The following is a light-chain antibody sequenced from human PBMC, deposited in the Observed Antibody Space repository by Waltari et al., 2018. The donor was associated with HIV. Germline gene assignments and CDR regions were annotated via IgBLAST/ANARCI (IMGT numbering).Light chain of an antibody. V-gene: IGLV1-44*01. CDR3: AVWDHGLNGWA. CDR2: TKY. Sequence: QSVLTPPPSSSGTPGQTMSITCSRTTSTIGVNTVHSLQHSPGRAPKLRVDTKYQRPSGVPDRFSVSKSGTSASLAITGLQSEDEADYYCAVWDHGLNGWAFGGGTKLTVL. J-gene: IGLJ3*02. CDR1: TSTIGVNT.